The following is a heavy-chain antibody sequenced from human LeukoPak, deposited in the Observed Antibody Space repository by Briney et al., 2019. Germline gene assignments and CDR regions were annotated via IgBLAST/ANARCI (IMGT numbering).Heavy chain of an antibody. V-gene: IGHV4-4*07. Sequence: SETLSLTCTVSGASISSYYWTWVRLPAGKGLEWLGRIHTTGGTRYNPSLKSRITMSVDASKNQFFLKLSAVTAADTAVYYCARDLALGYCPSSSCSSPLFDYWGQGTLVTVSS. CDR3: ARDLALGYCPSSSCSSPLFDY. J-gene: IGHJ4*02. CDR1: GASISSYY. CDR2: IHTTGGT. D-gene: IGHD2-2*01.